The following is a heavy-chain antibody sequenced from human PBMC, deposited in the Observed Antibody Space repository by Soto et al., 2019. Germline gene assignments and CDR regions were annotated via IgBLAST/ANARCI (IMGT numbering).Heavy chain of an antibody. CDR3: ERDYYDSSGYENGDAFDI. CDR2: IYHSGST. V-gene: IGHV4-38-2*02. CDR1: GYSISSGYY. D-gene: IGHD3-22*01. J-gene: IGHJ3*02. Sequence: SETLSLTCAVSGYSISSGYYWGWIRQPPGKGLEWIGSIYHSGSTYYNPSLKSRVTISVDTSKNQFSLKLSSVTAADTAVYYCERDYYDSSGYENGDAFDIWGQGTMVTVSS.